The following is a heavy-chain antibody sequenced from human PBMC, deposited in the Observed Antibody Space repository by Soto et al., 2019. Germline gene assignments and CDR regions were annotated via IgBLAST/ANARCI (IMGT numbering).Heavy chain of an antibody. Sequence: SETLSLTCTVSGGSISSSSYYWGWIRQPPGKGLEWIGSIYYSGSTYYNPSLKSRVTISVDTSKNQFSLKLSSVTAADTAVYYCARTIAAAGPNWFDPWGQGTLVTVSS. CDR2: IYYSGST. CDR1: GGSISSSSYY. CDR3: ARTIAAAGPNWFDP. J-gene: IGHJ5*02. D-gene: IGHD6-13*01. V-gene: IGHV4-39*01.